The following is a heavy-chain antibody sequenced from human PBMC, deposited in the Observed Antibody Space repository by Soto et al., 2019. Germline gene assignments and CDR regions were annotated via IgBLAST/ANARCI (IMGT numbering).Heavy chain of an antibody. V-gene: IGHV3-23*01. CDR2: ISGSGDKT. D-gene: IGHD4-17*01. CDR3: AKILSTVTTYYYGMDA. Sequence: QRLSCAASGFSFSTYPMVWVRQAPGKRLEAVSSISGSGDKTYYKDSVKGRFTISRDNSKNTVDLQMNSLRPEDTAVYYCAKILSTVTTYYYGMDAWGQGTTVTVSS. J-gene: IGHJ6*02. CDR1: GFSFSTYP.